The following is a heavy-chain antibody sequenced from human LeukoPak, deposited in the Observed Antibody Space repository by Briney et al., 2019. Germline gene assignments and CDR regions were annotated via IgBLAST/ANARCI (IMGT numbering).Heavy chain of an antibody. V-gene: IGHV1-69-2*01. CDR2: VDPEDGET. CDR3: ATFGKYSSGWYVPENFDY. CDR1: GYTFTDYY. Sequence: ASVRVSCKASGYTFTDYYMHWVQQAPGKGLEWMGRVDPEDGETIYAEKFQGRVTITADTSTDTAYMELSSLRSEDTAVYYCATFGKYSSGWYVPENFDYWGQGPLVTVSS. D-gene: IGHD6-19*01. J-gene: IGHJ4*02.